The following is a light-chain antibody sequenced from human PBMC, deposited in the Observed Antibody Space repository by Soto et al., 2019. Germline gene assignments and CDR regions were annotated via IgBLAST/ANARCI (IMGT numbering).Light chain of an antibody. CDR3: QQYYSYPRT. J-gene: IGKJ1*01. CDR1: QGISSY. V-gene: IGKV1-8*01. Sequence: AIRMTQSPSSLSASPGERVTITCLASQGISSYLAWYQQKPGKAPKLLIYAASTVQSGVPSRFSGSGSGTDFTLTISCLQSEDFATYYCQQYYSYPRTFGQGTKVDIK. CDR2: AAS.